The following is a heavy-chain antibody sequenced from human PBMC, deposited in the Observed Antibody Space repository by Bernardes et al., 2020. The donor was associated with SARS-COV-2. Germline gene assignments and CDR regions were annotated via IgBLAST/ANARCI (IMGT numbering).Heavy chain of an antibody. CDR3: AKDFKEDGASLITIFGVVIIYGMDV. CDR1: GFTFSSYA. D-gene: IGHD3-3*01. Sequence: GGSLRLSCAASGFTFSSYAMSWVRQAPGKGLEWVSAISGSGGSTYYADSVKGRFTISRDNSKNTLYLQMNSLRAEDTAVYYCAKDFKEDGASLITIFGVVIIYGMDVWGQGTTVTVSS. CDR2: ISGSGGST. J-gene: IGHJ6*02. V-gene: IGHV3-23*01.